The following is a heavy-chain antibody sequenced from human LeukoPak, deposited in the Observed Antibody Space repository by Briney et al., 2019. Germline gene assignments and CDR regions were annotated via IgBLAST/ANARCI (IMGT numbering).Heavy chain of an antibody. Sequence: PSENLSLTCTVSGVSISSSSYYWGWIRQPPGKGLEWTGSIYYSGSTYYNPSLKSRVTISVDTSKNQFSLKLSSVTAADTAVYYCARRKKLDGYNYWGQGTLVTVSS. CDR2: IYYSGST. CDR1: GVSISSSSYY. CDR3: ARRKKLDGYNY. V-gene: IGHV4-39*01. D-gene: IGHD5-24*01. J-gene: IGHJ4*02.